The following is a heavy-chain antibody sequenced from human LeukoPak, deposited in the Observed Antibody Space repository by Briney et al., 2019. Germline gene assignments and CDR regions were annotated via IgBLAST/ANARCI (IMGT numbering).Heavy chain of an antibody. CDR3: ARSLPYCSGGSCSPASYYYYGMDV. J-gene: IGHJ6*04. Sequence: ASVKVSCKASGYTFTGYYMHWVRQAPGQGLEWMGWINPNSGGPNYAQKFQGWVTMTRDTSISTAYMELSRLRSDDTAVYYCARSLPYCSGGSCSPASYYYYGMDVWGKGTTVTVSS. CDR1: GYTFTGYY. D-gene: IGHD2-15*01. V-gene: IGHV1-2*04. CDR2: INPNSGGP.